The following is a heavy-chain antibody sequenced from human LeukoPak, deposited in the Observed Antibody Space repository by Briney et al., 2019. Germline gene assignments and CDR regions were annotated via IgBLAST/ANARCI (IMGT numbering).Heavy chain of an antibody. Sequence: ASVKVSCKASGYTFASYDINWGRQATGQGLEWMGWMNPNSGNTGYAQKFQGRVTITRNTSISTAYMELSSLRSEDTAVYYCARGSYYDFWSGYQNNWFDPWGQGTLVTVSS. V-gene: IGHV1-8*03. J-gene: IGHJ5*02. CDR2: MNPNSGNT. D-gene: IGHD3-3*01. CDR1: GYTFASYD. CDR3: ARGSYYDFWSGYQNNWFDP.